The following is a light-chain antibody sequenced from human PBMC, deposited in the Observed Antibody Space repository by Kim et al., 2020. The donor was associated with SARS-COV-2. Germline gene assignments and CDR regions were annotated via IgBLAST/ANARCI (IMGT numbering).Light chain of an antibody. CDR3: QQATGFPLS. Sequence: ASVGDRVTITCRASQSIGNWLAWYQQKPGKVPKLLVYSASSLQSGVPSRFSGSGSGTEFTLTIDSLQREDFATYYCQQATGFPLSFGGGTKVDIK. V-gene: IGKV1-12*01. CDR2: SAS. J-gene: IGKJ4*01. CDR1: QSIGNW.